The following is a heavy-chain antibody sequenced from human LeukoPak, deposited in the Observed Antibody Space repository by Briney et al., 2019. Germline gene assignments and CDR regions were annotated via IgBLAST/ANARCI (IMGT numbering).Heavy chain of an antibody. CDR1: GFTFSSYA. J-gene: IGHJ4*02. CDR3: AKDCRQTHLLYGSGSYCPLDY. D-gene: IGHD3-10*01. V-gene: IGHV3-23*01. Sequence: GGSLRLSCAGSGFTFSSYAMSWVRQAPGKGLEWVSAISGSGGSTYYADSVKGRFTISRDNSKNTLYLQMNSLRAEDTAVYYCAKDCRQTHLLYGSGSYCPLDYWGQGTLVTVSS. CDR2: ISGSGGST.